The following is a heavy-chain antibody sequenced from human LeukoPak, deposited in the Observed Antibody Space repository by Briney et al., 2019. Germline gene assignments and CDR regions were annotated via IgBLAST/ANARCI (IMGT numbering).Heavy chain of an antibody. D-gene: IGHD3-3*01. CDR3: ASNGGPRFWSWRAREGIYYFDY. J-gene: IGHJ4*02. CDR2: TYTSGST. V-gene: IGHV4-61*02. CDR1: GGSISSGSYY. Sequence: PSETLSLTCTVSGGSISSGSYYWSWIRQPAGKGLEWIGRTYTSGSTNYNPSLKSRVTISVDTSKNQFSLKLSSVTAADTAVYYCASNGGPRFWSWRAREGIYYFDYWGQGTLVTVSS.